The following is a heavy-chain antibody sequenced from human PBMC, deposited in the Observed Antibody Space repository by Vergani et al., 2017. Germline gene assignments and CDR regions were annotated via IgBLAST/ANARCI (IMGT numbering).Heavy chain of an antibody. Sequence: EVQLVESGGGIVKPGRSLRLSCVASGFSFRNAWMNWVRRTTGKGLEWVGRIKSTFDHGTTDYAAAVKGRFTISRDDSKNTLFMQMNGLKTEDIGVYYCTTDXRYCGDGSCYWLRDHHYYGMDVWGQGTTVTVSS. CDR1: GFSFRNAW. CDR2: IKSTFDHGTT. V-gene: IGHV3-15*07. D-gene: IGHD2-21*01. CDR3: TTDXRYCGDGSCYWLRDHHYYGMDV. J-gene: IGHJ6*02.